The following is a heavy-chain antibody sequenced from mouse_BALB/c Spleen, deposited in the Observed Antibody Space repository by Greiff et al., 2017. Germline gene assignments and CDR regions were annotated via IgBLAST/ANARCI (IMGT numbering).Heavy chain of an antibody. CDR3: ARGGNFDY. CDR2: IRNKANGYTT. Sequence: EVMLVESGGGLVQPGGSLRLSCATSGFTFTDYYMSWVRQPPGKALEWLGFIRNKANGYTTEYSASVKGRFTISRDNSQSILYLQMNTLRAEDSATYYCARGGNFDYWGQGTTLTVSS. J-gene: IGHJ2*01. V-gene: IGHV7-3*02. CDR1: GFTFTDYY.